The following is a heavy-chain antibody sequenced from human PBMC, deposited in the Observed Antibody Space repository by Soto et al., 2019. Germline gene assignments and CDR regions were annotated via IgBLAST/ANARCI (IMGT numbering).Heavy chain of an antibody. J-gene: IGHJ4*02. Sequence: QVQLVESGGGVVQPGRSLTLSCAASGFSFTLYGMHWVRQAPGKGLDWVALISSDGSNKYYPDSVKGRFTISRDNSKNTLYLQMNSLRSEDTAVYYCAAGLYFFDYCGQGTLVTVSS. D-gene: IGHD6-13*01. CDR3: AAGLYFFDY. CDR1: GFSFTLYG. CDR2: ISSDGSNK. V-gene: IGHV3-30*03.